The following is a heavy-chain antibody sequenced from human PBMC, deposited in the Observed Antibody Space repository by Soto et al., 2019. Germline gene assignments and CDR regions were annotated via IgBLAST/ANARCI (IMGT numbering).Heavy chain of an antibody. CDR2: ISSSSSYI. CDR1: GFTFSSYS. Sequence: EVQLVESGGGLVKPGGSLRLSCAASGFTFSSYSMNWFRQAPGKGLEWVSSISSSSSYIYYADSVKGRFTISRDNAKNSLYLQMNSLRAEDTAVYYCARDRDYDFWSGYSPMDVWGKGTTVTVSS. CDR3: ARDRDYDFWSGYSPMDV. J-gene: IGHJ6*03. V-gene: IGHV3-21*01. D-gene: IGHD3-3*01.